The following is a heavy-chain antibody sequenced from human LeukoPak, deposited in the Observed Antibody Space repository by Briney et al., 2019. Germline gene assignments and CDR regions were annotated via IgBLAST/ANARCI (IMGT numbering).Heavy chain of an antibody. CDR3: ARANYGSGSYFDY. D-gene: IGHD3-10*01. Sequence: ASVKVSCKASGGTFSSYAISWVRQAPGQGLEWMGWINPNSGGTNYAQKFQGRVTMTRDTSISTAYMELSRLRSDDTAVYYCARANYGSGSYFDYWGQGTLVTVSS. CDR1: GGTFSSYA. V-gene: IGHV1-2*02. CDR2: INPNSGGT. J-gene: IGHJ4*02.